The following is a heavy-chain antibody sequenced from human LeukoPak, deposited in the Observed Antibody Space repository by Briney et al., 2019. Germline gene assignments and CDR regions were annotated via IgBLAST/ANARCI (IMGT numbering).Heavy chain of an antibody. CDR2: ISYDGNSK. J-gene: IGHJ6*02. V-gene: IGHV3-30-3*01. Sequence: PGGSLRLSCAASGFTFSIYAMHWVRQAPGKGLEWVAVISYDGNSKYHADSVKGRFTISRDNSKNTLYLQMNSLRAEDTAVYYCARDRGYYYYGMDAWGQGTTVTVSS. CDR3: ARDRGYYYYGMDA. CDR1: GFTFSIYA.